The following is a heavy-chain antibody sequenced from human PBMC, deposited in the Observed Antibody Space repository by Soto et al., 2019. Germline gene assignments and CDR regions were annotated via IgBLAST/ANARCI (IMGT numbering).Heavy chain of an antibody. CDR3: ARASGSSGWYWVFFP. J-gene: IGHJ5*02. CDR1: GFTFSSYW. D-gene: IGHD6-19*01. Sequence: EVQLVESGGGLVQPGGSLRLSCAASGFTFSSYWMHWVRQAPGKGLVWVSRINSDGSSTSYADSVKGRFTISRDNAKNTLYLQMNSLRAEDTAVYYCARASGSSGWYWVFFPWGQGTLVTV. CDR2: INSDGSST. V-gene: IGHV3-74*01.